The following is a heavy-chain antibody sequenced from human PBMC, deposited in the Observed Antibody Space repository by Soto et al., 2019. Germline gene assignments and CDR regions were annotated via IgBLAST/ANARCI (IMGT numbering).Heavy chain of an antibody. CDR3: ARATLRVDRVATMPWPFDY. CDR2: IIPIFGTA. D-gene: IGHD5-12*01. Sequence: QVQLVQSGAEVKKPGSSVKVSCKASGGTFSSYAISWVRQAPGQGLEWMGGIIPIFGTANYAQKFQGSVTITADESTSTAYMELSSLSSEDTAVYYCARATLRVDRVATMPWPFDYWGKGTLVTVSS. J-gene: IGHJ4*02. CDR1: GGTFSSYA. V-gene: IGHV1-69*01.